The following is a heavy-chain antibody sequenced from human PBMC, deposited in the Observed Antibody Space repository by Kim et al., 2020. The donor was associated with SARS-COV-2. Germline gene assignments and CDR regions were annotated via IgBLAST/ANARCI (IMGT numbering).Heavy chain of an antibody. V-gene: IGHV1-18*04. CDR2: ISGHNGHA. CDR3: ARDRSDFWSPFSPPSY. Sequence: ASLKVSCKTFGYTFKSYTISWVRQAPGQGLEWVGWISGHNGHATYAQKFQGRVTMTTDTSTNTAYMELTSLRSDDTATYFCARDRSDFWSPFSPPSYWGQ. D-gene: IGHD3-3*01. CDR1: GYTFKSYT. J-gene: IGHJ4*02.